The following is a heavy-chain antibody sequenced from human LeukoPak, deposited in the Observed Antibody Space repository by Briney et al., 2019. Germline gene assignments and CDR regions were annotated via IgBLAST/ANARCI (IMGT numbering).Heavy chain of an antibody. CDR3: ARGIWYYDFWSGYYETGWFDP. J-gene: IGHJ5*02. CDR1: GDSVSSNSAA. Sequence: SQTLSLTCAISGDSVSSNSAAWNWIRQSPSRGLEWLRRTYYRSKWYNDYAVSVKSRITINPDTSKNQFSLQLNSVTPEDTAVYYCARGIWYYDFWSGYYETGWFDPWGQGTLVTVSS. CDR2: TYYRSKWYN. D-gene: IGHD3-3*01. V-gene: IGHV6-1*01.